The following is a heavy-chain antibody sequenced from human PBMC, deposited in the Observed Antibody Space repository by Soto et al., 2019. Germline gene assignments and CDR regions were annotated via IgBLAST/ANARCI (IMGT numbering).Heavy chain of an antibody. CDR3: ARHRGYDTITYFDY. CDR2: IYYSGST. V-gene: IGHV4-39*01. J-gene: IGHJ4*02. D-gene: IGHD5-12*01. Sequence: PSETLSLTCTFSGGSISSSSYYWGWIRQPPGKGLEWIGSIYYSGSTYYNPSLKSRVTISVDTSKNQFSLKLSSVTAADTAVYYCARHRGYDTITYFDYWGQGTLVTVSS. CDR1: GGSISSSSYY.